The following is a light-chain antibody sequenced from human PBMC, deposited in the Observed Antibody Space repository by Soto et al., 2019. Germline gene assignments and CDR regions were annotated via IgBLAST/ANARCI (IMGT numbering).Light chain of an antibody. CDR1: QGLLDSDGRTH. V-gene: IGKV2D-29*01. CDR3: MQSLQLNT. J-gene: IGKJ4*01. Sequence: DIVLTQTPLSLSVTPGQPASISCNSSQGLLDSDGRTHLYWYVQKTGQPPQALIYEVSKRSSGVPDRFSGSGSGTHFTLTMRRVQAEDAGNYYCMQSLQLNTFGGGTKVEIK. CDR2: EVS.